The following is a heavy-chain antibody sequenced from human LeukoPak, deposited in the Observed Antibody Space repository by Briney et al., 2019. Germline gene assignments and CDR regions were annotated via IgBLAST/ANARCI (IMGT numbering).Heavy chain of an antibody. V-gene: IGHV3-30-3*01. CDR2: ISYDERNI. J-gene: IGHJ4*02. D-gene: IGHD2-8*01. CDR1: GFTXTTYX. Sequence: PGGSLRLSCAASGFTXTTYXVHWVRQXXXXXXEWVAVISYDERNIFYADSVKGRFTISRDNAKNSLYLQMNSLRAEDTAVYYCAMYYRRGDYWGQGTLVTVSS. CDR3: AMYYRRGDY.